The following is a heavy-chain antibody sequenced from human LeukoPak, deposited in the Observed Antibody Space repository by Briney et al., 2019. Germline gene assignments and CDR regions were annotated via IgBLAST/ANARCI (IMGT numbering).Heavy chain of an antibody. J-gene: IGHJ3*02. V-gene: IGHV4-61*02. D-gene: IGHD1-1*01. CDR3: AGQGVNTTLVQVMYAFEI. Sequence: PSQTLSLTCTVSGGSISSGSYYWSWIRQPAGKGLEWIGRIYTSGSTNYNPSLKSRPTISIDTSKNQFSLKLSSVTAADAAVYYCAGQGVNTTLVQVMYAFEIWGQGTTVTVSS. CDR2: IYTSGST. CDR1: GGSISSGSYY.